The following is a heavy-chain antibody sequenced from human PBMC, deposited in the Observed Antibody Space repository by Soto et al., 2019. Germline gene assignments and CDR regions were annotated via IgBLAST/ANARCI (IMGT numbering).Heavy chain of an antibody. Sequence: GGSLRLSCAASGFTFSSYAMSWVRQAPGKGLEWVSAIRGSGGSTSYAYSVKGRLTISRDNSKNTMYLRMNSLRAEDTAVYYCAKPPITGTTYNWFDPWGQGTLVTVSS. CDR3: AKPPITGTTYNWFDP. V-gene: IGHV3-23*01. CDR2: IRGSGGST. J-gene: IGHJ5*02. CDR1: GFTFSSYA. D-gene: IGHD1-7*01.